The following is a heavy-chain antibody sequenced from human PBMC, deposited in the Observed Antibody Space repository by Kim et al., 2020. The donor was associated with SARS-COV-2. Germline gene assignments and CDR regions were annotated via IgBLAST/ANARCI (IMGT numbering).Heavy chain of an antibody. CDR3: TRERAQGLRLGELSDTFDS. Sequence: GGSLRLTCTAAGPTIEEKKTRWYRKVPGKGLEWVGLIRSKAYGGTTEYASSVKGRFTISRDDSKSIAYLQMNSLKTEDTAVYYCTRERAQGLRLGELSDTFDSWGQGTLVTVSS. CDR2: IRSKAYGGTT. V-gene: IGHV3-49*03. J-gene: IGHJ4*02. CDR1: GPTIEEKK. D-gene: IGHD3-16*02.